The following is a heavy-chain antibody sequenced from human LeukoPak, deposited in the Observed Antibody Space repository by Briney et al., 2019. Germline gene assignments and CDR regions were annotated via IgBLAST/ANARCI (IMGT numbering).Heavy chain of an antibody. J-gene: IGHJ4*02. CDR3: ARDSSADY. CDR2: ISSSSSTI. CDR1: GFTFSSYN. V-gene: IGHV3-48*04. Sequence: GGSLRLSCAASGFTFSSYNINWVRQAPGKGLEWVSYISSSSSTIYYVESVKGRFTISRDNAKNALYLQMNSLRAEDTAVYYCARDSSADYWGQGTLVTVSS.